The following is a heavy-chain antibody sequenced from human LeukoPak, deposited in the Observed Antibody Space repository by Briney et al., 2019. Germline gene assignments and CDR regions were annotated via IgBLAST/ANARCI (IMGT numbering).Heavy chain of an antibody. V-gene: IGHV4-38-2*01. Sequence: SETLSLTCAVSGYSISSGRYWGWIWQPPGKGLEWIGSVYHSGTTYYNPSLKSRVAISVDTSKNQFFLALRSVTAADTAVYYCARSLSTAGMDYWGQGTLVTVSS. CDR1: GYSISSGRY. CDR2: VYHSGTT. CDR3: ARSLSTAGMDY. D-gene: IGHD2-2*01. J-gene: IGHJ4*02.